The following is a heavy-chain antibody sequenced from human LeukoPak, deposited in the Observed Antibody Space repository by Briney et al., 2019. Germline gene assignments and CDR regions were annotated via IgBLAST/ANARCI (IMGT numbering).Heavy chain of an antibody. V-gene: IGHV3-66*01. CDR2: IYGGGDT. J-gene: IGHJ3*02. CDR1: GFTVNNNY. D-gene: IGHD1-26*01. Sequence: GGSLRLSCAASGFTVNNNYISWVRQAPGKGLECVSIIYGGGDTYYADSVKGRFTISRDNSKNTLYLQMNSLRAEDTAVYYCAKEFSLLGDAFDIWGQGTMVTVSS. CDR3: AKEFSLLGDAFDI.